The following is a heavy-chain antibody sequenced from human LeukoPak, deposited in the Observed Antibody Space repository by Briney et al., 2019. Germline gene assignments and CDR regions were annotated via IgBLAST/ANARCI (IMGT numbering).Heavy chain of an antibody. CDR2: INPSGGST. CDR3: ARVGACSGGSCYEDS. CDR1: GYTFTSYY. D-gene: IGHD2-15*01. Sequence: ASVNVSCMASGYTFTSYYMHWVRQAPGQGLEWMGIINPSGGSTSYAQKFQGRVTLTRDTSTSTVYMELSSLRSEDTAVYYCARVGACSGGSCYEDSWGQGTLVTVSS. J-gene: IGHJ4*02. V-gene: IGHV1-46*01.